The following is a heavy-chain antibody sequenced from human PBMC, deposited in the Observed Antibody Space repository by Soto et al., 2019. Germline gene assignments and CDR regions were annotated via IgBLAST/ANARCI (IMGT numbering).Heavy chain of an antibody. Sequence: GGSLRLSCVGSGFTFSDSVMAWVRQAPGKGLEWLSVMSGDGRTRYALSVTGRFTISRDNSKNTLYLQMRSLRAEDAAAYYCVKWHTSNFDSLPFTGFDFWGQRTQVTVSS. V-gene: IGHV3-23*01. CDR3: VKWHTSNFDSLPFTGFDF. CDR2: MSGDGRT. D-gene: IGHD3-22*01. J-gene: IGHJ4*02. CDR1: GFTFSDSV.